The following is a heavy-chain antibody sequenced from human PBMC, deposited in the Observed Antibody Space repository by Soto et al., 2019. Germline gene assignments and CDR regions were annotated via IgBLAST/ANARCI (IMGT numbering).Heavy chain of an antibody. V-gene: IGHV3-30-3*01. CDR3: ARESPVLSWYFDL. CDR2: ISYDGSKK. Sequence: QVQLVESGGGVVQPGGSLRLSCAAPGFTLSDYPMNWVRQAPGKGLEWVALISYDGSKKYYADSVRGRFTISRDNCKNTLYLQMSSLTTEDTSVYYCARESPVLSWYFDLWGRGTLVTVSS. J-gene: IGHJ2*01. CDR1: GFTLSDYP.